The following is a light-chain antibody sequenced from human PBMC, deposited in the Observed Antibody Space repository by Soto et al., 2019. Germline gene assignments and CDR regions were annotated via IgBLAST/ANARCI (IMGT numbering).Light chain of an antibody. CDR3: SSYAGSHTFV. CDR2: EVT. Sequence: QSALAQPPSASGFPGQSVTISCTGTSSDVGYYDYVSWYQQHPGKAPKLVIYEVTKRPSGVPDRVSASKSGNTASLTVSGLRAEDEADYYCSSYAGSHTFVFGSGTKVTVL. CDR1: SSDVGYYDY. V-gene: IGLV2-8*01. J-gene: IGLJ1*01.